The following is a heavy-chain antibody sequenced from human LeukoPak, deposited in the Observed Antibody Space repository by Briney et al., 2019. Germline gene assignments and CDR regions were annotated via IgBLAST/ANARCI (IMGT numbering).Heavy chain of an antibody. J-gene: IGHJ4*02. CDR2: ISSSSSYI. V-gene: IGHV3-21*04. D-gene: IGHD4-17*01. CDR1: GFTFSSYS. CDR3: CNDDYGDSVGGY. Sequence: PGGSLRLSCAASGFTFSSYSMNWVRQAPGKGLEWVSSISSSSSYIYYADSVKGRFIISRDKSRNTLYLQMNSLRAEDTAVYYCCNDDYGDSVGGYWGQGTLVTVSS.